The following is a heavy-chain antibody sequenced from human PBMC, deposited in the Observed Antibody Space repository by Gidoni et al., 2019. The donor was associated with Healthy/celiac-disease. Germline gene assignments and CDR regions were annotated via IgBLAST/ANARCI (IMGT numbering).Heavy chain of an antibody. V-gene: IGHV4-34*01. CDR3: ARTGPRIAARKIFDY. D-gene: IGHD6-6*01. CDR2: INHSGST. CDR1: GGSFRGYY. Sequence: QVQLQPWGAGLLKPSETLSLTCAVYGGSFRGYYWSWIRQPPGKGLEWIGEINHSGSTNYNPSLKSRVTISVDTSKNQFSLKLSSVTAADTAVYYCARTGPRIAARKIFDYWGQGTLVTVSS. J-gene: IGHJ4*02.